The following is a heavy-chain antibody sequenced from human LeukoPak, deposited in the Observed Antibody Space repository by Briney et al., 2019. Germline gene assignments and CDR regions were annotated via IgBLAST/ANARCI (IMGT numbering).Heavy chain of an antibody. J-gene: IGHJ4*02. D-gene: IGHD2/OR15-2a*01. Sequence: ECMGWINPNSGNTRYAQNFQGRLTMNRNNSISKAYMELSSLRSEDTAVYYCARGNIVDYWGQGTLVTVSS. CDR3: ARGNIVDY. V-gene: IGHV1-8*01. CDR2: INPNSGNT.